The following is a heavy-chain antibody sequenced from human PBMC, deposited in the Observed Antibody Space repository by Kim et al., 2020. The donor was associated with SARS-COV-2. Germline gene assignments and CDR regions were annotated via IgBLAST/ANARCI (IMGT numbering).Heavy chain of an antibody. J-gene: IGHJ6*03. D-gene: IGHD1-26*01. Sequence: ADSVTGRFTISRDNSKNSLYLQMNMLRTEDTALYYCAKSGSPAYYYYMDVWGKGTTVTVSS. CDR3: AKSGSPAYYYYMDV. V-gene: IGHV3-43*01.